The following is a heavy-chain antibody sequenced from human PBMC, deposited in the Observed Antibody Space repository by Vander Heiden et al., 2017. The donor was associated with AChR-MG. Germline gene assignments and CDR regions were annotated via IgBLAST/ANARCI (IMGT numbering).Heavy chain of an antibody. V-gene: IGHV1-3*01. J-gene: IGHJ4*02. CDR2: INAGNGNT. CDR3: ARVRAAAGGGGGYYFDY. D-gene: IGHD6-13*01. CDR1: GYTFTSYV. Sequence: QVQLVQSGAAVKKPGASVKVSCKASGYTFTSYVMHWVRQAPGQRLEWMGWINAGNGNTKYSQKFQGRVTITRDTSASTAYMELSSLRSEDTAVYYCARVRAAAGGGGGYYFDYWGQGTLVTVSS.